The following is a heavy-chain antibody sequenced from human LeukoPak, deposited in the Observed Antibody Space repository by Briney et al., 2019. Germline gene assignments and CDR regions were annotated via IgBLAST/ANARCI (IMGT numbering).Heavy chain of an antibody. CDR2: ISAYNGNT. D-gene: IGHD1-26*01. CDR3: ARAYSGSYYYY. CDR1: GYTFTSYG. V-gene: IGHV1-18*01. Sequence: GASVKVSCKASGYTFTSYGISWVRQAPGQGLEWMGWISAYNGNTDYAQKSQGGVTMTTDTSTSTAYREVRSLRSDDTAVYYCARAYSGSYYYYWGQGTLVTVSS. J-gene: IGHJ4*02.